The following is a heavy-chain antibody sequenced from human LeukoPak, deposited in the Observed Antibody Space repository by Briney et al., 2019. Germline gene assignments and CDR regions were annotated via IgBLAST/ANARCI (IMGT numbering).Heavy chain of an antibody. J-gene: IGHJ4*02. CDR1: GFTFDDYA. CDR3: AKGSWAVAATWFDY. V-gene: IGHV3-43D*03. Sequence: GGSLRLACAASGFTFDDYAIHWVRQAPGKGLEWVSHISWDGSITSYADSVKGRFTISRDNSKNSLYLQMNSLRPEDTALYFCAKGSWAVAATWFDYWGQGTLVSVSS. CDR2: ISWDGSIT. D-gene: IGHD6-19*01.